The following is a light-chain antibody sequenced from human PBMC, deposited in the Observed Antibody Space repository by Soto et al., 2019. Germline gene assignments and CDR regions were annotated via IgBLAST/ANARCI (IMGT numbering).Light chain of an antibody. V-gene: IGLV2-14*01. CDR2: DVS. Sequence: QSVLTQPASVSGSPGQSITISCTGTSSDVGASNYVSWYQQHPDKAPKLMIYDVSNRPSGVSNRFSGSKSGNTASLTISGLQAAYEADYYCSSYTTSDTLVIFGTGTKLTVL. CDR1: SSDVGASNY. CDR3: SSYTTSDTLVI. J-gene: IGLJ1*01.